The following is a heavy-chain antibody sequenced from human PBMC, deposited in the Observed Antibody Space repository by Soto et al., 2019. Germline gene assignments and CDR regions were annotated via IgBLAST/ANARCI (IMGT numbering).Heavy chain of an antibody. J-gene: IGHJ4*02. CDR1: GFTFSSYG. CDR3: ARDPTPLLWFGELSFDY. V-gene: IGHV3-33*01. Sequence: PGGSLRLSCAASGFTFSSYGMHWVRQAPGKGLEWVAVIWYDGSNKYYADSVKGRFTISSDNSKNTLYLQMNSLRAEDTAVYYCARDPTPLLWFGELSFDYWGQGTLVTVSS. CDR2: IWYDGSNK. D-gene: IGHD3-10*01.